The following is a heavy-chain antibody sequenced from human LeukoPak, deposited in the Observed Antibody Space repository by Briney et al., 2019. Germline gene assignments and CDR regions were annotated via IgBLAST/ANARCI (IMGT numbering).Heavy chain of an antibody. J-gene: IGHJ4*02. CDR2: ISSSSSYI. CDR3: ARDEIAAAGSLIG. Sequence: PGGSLRLSCAASGFTFSSYSMNWVRQAPGKGLEWVSSISSSSSYIYYADSVKGRFTISRDNAKNSLYLQMNSLRAEDTAVYYCARDEIAAAGSLIGWGQGTLVTVSS. D-gene: IGHD6-13*01. V-gene: IGHV3-21*01. CDR1: GFTFSSYS.